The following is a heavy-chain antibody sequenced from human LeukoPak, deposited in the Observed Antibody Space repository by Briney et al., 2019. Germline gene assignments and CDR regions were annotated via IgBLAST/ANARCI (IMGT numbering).Heavy chain of an antibody. CDR3: AGGIAAAGGFDY. V-gene: IGHV3-21*01. D-gene: IGHD6-13*01. CDR1: GFTFSSYS. J-gene: IGHJ4*02. CDR2: ISSSSSYI. Sequence: PGGSLRFSCAASGFTFSSYSMNGVRQAPGKGLEWVSSISSSSSYIYYADSVKGRFTISRDSAKNSLYLQMNSLRAEDTAVYYCAGGIAAAGGFDYWGQGTLVTVSS.